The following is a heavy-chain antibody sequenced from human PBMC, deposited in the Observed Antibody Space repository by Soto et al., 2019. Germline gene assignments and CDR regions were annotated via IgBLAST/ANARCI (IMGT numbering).Heavy chain of an antibody. CDR2: IYYSGST. J-gene: IGHJ4*02. V-gene: IGHV4-59*12. CDR1: GVSISSYF. CDR3: ARDKITGLFDY. D-gene: IGHD2-8*02. Sequence: SETLSLTCTVSGVSISSYFWSWIRQPPGKGLEWIGYIYYSGSTNYNPSLKSRVTISVDTSKNQFSLKLTSVTAADTAVYYCARDKITGLFDYWGQGTLVTVSS.